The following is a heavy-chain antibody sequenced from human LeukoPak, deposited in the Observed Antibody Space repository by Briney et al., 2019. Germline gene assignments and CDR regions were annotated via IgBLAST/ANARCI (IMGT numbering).Heavy chain of an antibody. J-gene: IGHJ4*02. V-gene: IGHV3-74*01. D-gene: IGHD1-26*01. CDR2: INSDGSST. Sequence: PGRSLRLSCAASGFTFSSYAMHWVRQAPGKGLVWVSRINSDGSSTSYADSVKGRFTISRDNAKNTLYLQMNSLRAEDTAVYYCARDGSGSYSYYFDYWGQGTLVTVSS. CDR1: GFTFSSYA. CDR3: ARDGSGSYSYYFDY.